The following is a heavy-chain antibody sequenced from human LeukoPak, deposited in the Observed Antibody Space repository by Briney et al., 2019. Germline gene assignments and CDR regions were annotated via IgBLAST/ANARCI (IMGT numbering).Heavy chain of an antibody. CDR3: ARDFRDSSRGGDAFDI. D-gene: IGHD6-19*01. CDR1: GFTFSSYS. CDR2: ISSSSSYI. V-gene: IGHV3-21*01. Sequence: GGSLRLSCAASGFTFSSYSMNWVRRAPGKGLEWVSSISSSSSYIYYADSVKGRFTISRDNAKNSLYLQMNSLRAEDTAVYYCARDFRDSSRGGDAFDIWGQGTMVTVSS. J-gene: IGHJ3*02.